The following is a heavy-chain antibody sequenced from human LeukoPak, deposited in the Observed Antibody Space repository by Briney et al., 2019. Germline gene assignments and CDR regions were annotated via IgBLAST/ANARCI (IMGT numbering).Heavy chain of an antibody. Sequence: SETLSLTCTVSGGSISSSNYYWAWIRQPPGEGLEWIGTISYSGSTYYSPSLQSRVTISVDTSKSKLSLNLKSEAAADMAVYYCARHSVVDMTYFHGYPRRFDPWGHGTLVTVSS. CDR2: ISYSGST. V-gene: IGHV4-39*01. CDR3: ARHSVVDMTYFHGYPRRFDP. D-gene: IGHD5-12*01. J-gene: IGHJ5*02. CDR1: GGSISSSNYY.